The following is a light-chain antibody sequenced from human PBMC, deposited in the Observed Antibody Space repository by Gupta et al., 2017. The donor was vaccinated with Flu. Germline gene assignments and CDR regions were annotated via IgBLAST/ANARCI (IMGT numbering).Light chain of an antibody. CDR2: GKK. Sequence: GQTDSRTITGATIISYYQREYQQKPEYAPMLIFYGKKNRDSGIPDRFSGSRSGTTASVTITGAQAEDEADYYCYSLDSSGNNLVFGGGTKLTVL. V-gene: IGLV3-19*01. CDR3: YSLDSSGNNLV. J-gene: IGLJ2*01. CDR1: TIISYY.